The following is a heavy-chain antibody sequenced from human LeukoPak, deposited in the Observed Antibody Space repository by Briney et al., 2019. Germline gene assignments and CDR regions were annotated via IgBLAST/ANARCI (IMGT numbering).Heavy chain of an antibody. D-gene: IGHD1-26*01. V-gene: IGHV1-18*01. CDR3: ARDQKNLRAGATLGY. CDR1: GYTFTSYG. Sequence: ASVKDSCKASGYTFTSYGISWVRQAPGQGLEWMGWISAYNGNTNYAQKLQGRVTMTTDTSTSTAYMELRSMRSDDTAVYYCARDQKNLRAGATLGYWGQGTLVTVSS. J-gene: IGHJ4*02. CDR2: ISAYNGNT.